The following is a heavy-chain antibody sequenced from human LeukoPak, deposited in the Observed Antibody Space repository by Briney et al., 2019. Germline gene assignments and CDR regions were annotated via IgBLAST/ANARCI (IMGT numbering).Heavy chain of an antibody. J-gene: IGHJ4*02. CDR1: GGSISSGGYS. D-gene: IGHD3-22*01. V-gene: IGHV4-30-2*01. CDR2: IYHSGST. CDR3: ARGQHYYDSSGSFDY. Sequence: PSETLSLTCAVSGGSISSGGYSWSWILQPPGKGLEWIGYIYHSGSTNYNPSLKSRVTISVDKSKNQFSLKLSSVTAADTAVYYCARGQHYYDSSGSFDYWGQGTLVTVSS.